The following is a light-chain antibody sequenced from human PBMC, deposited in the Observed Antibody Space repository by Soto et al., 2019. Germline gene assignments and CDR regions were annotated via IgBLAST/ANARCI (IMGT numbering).Light chain of an antibody. CDR1: SSDVGGYNY. V-gene: IGLV2-14*01. CDR3: SSYTISSTLV. Sequence: SAVTQPATVSGSTRQSITISCTGTSSDVGGYNYVSLFQQHPGKAPKLMTYEVSNRPSGVSNRFSGSKSGNTASCTISGLQAEDEADYYCSSYTISSTLVFGTGTKVTVL. CDR2: EVS. J-gene: IGLJ1*01.